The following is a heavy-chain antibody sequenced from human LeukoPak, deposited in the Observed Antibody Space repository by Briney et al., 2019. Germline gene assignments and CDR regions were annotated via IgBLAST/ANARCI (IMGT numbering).Heavy chain of an antibody. CDR3: ARGRGGGGSSNNWFDP. V-gene: IGHV4-59*01. J-gene: IGHJ5*02. CDR1: GGSISSYY. Sequence: SETLSLTCTVTGGSISSYYWSWIRQPPGKGLEWIGYIYYSGSTNYNPSLKSRVSISVDTSKNQFSLKLSSVTAADTAVYYCARGRGGGGSSNNWFDPWGQGTLVTVSS. D-gene: IGHD2-15*01. CDR2: IYYSGST.